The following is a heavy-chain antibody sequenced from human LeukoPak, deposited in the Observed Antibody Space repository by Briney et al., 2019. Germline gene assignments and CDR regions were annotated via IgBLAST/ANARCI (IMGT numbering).Heavy chain of an antibody. CDR3: ARGRRNVDIVATILSSSSPYSSSWYFDY. Sequence: NPSETLSLTCAVYGGSFSGYYWSWIRQPPGKGLEWIGEINHSGSTNYNLSLKSRVTISVDTSKNQFSLKLSSVTAADTAVYYCARGRRNVDIVATILSSSSPYSSSWYFDYWGQGTLVTVSS. D-gene: IGHD5-12*01. CDR2: INHSGST. CDR1: GGSFSGYY. V-gene: IGHV4-34*01. J-gene: IGHJ4*02.